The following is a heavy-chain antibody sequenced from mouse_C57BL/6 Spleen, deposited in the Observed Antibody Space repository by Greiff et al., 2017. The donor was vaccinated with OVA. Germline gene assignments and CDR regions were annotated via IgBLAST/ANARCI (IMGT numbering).Heavy chain of an antibody. J-gene: IGHJ3*01. V-gene: IGHV5-17*01. Sequence: EVKLMESGGGLVKPGGSLKLSCAASGFTFSDYGMHWVRQAPEKGLEWVAYISSGSSTIYYADTVKGRFTISRDNAKNTMFLQMTSLRSEDTAMYYCAKGIYDSWFSYWGKGTLVTVSA. D-gene: IGHD2-3*01. CDR2: ISSGSSTI. CDR1: GFTFSDYG. CDR3: AKGIYDSWFSY.